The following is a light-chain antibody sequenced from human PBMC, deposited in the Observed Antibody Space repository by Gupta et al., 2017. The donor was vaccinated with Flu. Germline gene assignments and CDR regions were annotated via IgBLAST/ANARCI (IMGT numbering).Light chain of an antibody. Sequence: SSDVGGYDYVAWYQQHPGKAPKLMIFEVSSRPSGVASGFSGSKSCNTASLTISALQAEDDGGDYCASYKSNGAYVFGTGTQVTVL. J-gene: IGLJ1*01. V-gene: IGLV2-14*01. CDR1: SSDVGGYDY. CDR3: ASYKSNGAYV. CDR2: EVS.